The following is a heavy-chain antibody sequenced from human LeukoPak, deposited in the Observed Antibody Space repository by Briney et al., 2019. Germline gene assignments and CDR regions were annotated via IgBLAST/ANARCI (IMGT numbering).Heavy chain of an antibody. Sequence: ASVKVSCKASGYTFTSYGISWVRQAPGQGLEWMGWISAYNGNTNYAQKLQGRVTMTTDTSTSTAYMELRRLRSDDTAVYYCARDIPRYCSSTSCSVEGGGHNWFDPWGQGTLVSVSS. CDR1: GYTFTSYG. V-gene: IGHV1-18*01. CDR3: ARDIPRYCSSTSCSVEGGGHNWFDP. CDR2: ISAYNGNT. D-gene: IGHD2-2*01. J-gene: IGHJ5*02.